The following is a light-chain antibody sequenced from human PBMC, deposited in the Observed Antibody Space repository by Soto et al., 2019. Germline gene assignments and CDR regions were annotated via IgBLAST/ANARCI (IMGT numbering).Light chain of an antibody. CDR1: SSDVGSYNL. CDR3: TSHTASSTWV. CDR2: EVS. Sequence: QSALTQPASVSGSPGQSITISCTGPSSDVGSYNLVSWYQQYPGKAPKLMIYEVSRRPSGVSNRFSGSKSANTASLTISGLQAEDEADYYCTSHTASSTWVFGGGTKLTVL. V-gene: IGLV2-14*02. J-gene: IGLJ3*02.